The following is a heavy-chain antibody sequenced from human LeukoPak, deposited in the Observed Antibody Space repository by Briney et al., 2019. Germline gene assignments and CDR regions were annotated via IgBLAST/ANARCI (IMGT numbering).Heavy chain of an antibody. CDR1: GFTFSSYS. Sequence: GGSLRLSCAASGFTFSSYSMNWVRQAPGKGLEWVSYISSSGSTIYYADSVKGRFTISRDNAKNSLYLQMNSLRAEDTAVYYCARDPKPYYYDSSGYYSSRWGQGTLVTVSS. V-gene: IGHV3-48*04. CDR3: ARDPKPYYYDSSGYYSSR. D-gene: IGHD3-22*01. CDR2: ISSSGSTI. J-gene: IGHJ4*02.